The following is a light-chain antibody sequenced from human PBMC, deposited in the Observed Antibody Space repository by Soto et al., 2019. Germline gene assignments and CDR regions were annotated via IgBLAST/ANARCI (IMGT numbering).Light chain of an antibody. CDR3: QQRSNSIT. CDR1: QSVSSNY. Sequence: EIVLTQSPGTLSLSLGERATLSCRASQSVSSNYLAWYQQKPGQAPRLLIYDASNRATGIPARFSGSGSGTDFTLTISSLEPEDFAVYYCQQRSNSITFGPGTKVDIK. J-gene: IGKJ3*01. V-gene: IGKV3-11*01. CDR2: DAS.